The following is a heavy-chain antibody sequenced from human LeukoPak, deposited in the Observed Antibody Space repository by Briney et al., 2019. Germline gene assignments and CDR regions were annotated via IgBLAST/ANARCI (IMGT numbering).Heavy chain of an antibody. CDR1: GFTFNGYV. CDR3: AKDLERTTVPDAIGF. CDR2: ISHSGGTT. D-gene: IGHD3-3*01. V-gene: IGHV3-23*01. Sequence: GGSLRLSCAASGFTFNGYVMYWVRQAPGKGLEWVSGISHSGGTTYYAESVKGRFTISRDNSRNTVFLQMDSLRAEDTAVYYRAKDLERTTVPDAIGFWGQGTMVTVSS. J-gene: IGHJ3*01.